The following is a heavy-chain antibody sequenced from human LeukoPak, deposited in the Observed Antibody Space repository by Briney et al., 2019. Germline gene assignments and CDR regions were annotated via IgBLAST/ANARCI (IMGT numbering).Heavy chain of an antibody. Sequence: ASVKVSCKASGGTFSSYAISWVRQAPGQGLEWMGGIIPIFGTANYAQKFQGRVTITAGESTSTAYMELSSLRSEDTAVYYCARGYAFTVRFDYWGQGTLVTVSS. CDR3: ARGYAFTVRFDY. J-gene: IGHJ4*02. CDR2: IIPIFGTA. CDR1: GGTFSSYA. V-gene: IGHV1-69*13. D-gene: IGHD3-10*01.